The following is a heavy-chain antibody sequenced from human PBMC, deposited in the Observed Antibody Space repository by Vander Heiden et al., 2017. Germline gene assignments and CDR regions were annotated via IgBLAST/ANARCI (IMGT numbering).Heavy chain of an antibody. CDR3: TRGGTAGTGYYYYGMDV. CDR1: GFTFGAYA. V-gene: IGHV3-49*03. Sequence: EVQLVESGGGLVQPGRSLRLSCTASGFTFGAYAMSWFRQAPGKGLGWVGFIRSKAYGGTTEYAASVKGRFTISRDDSKSIAYLQMNSLKTEDTAVYYCTRGGTAGTGYYYYGMDVWGQGTTVTVSS. J-gene: IGHJ6*02. D-gene: IGHD1-1*01. CDR2: IRSKAYGGTT.